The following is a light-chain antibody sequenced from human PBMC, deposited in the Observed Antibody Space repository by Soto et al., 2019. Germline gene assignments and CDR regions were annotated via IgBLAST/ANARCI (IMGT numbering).Light chain of an antibody. Sequence: SYELTQPPSVSGAPGKTARITCGGNNIGSKSVHWYQQKPGQAPVLVIYYDSDRPSGIPERFSGSNAGNTATLTISRVEAGDEADYYCQVWDSSSDPVVFGGGTQLTVL. J-gene: IGLJ2*01. CDR3: QVWDSSSDPVV. CDR1: NIGSKS. V-gene: IGLV3-21*04. CDR2: YDS.